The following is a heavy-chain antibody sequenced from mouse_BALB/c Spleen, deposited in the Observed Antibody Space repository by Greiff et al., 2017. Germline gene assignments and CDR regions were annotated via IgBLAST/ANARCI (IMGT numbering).Heavy chain of an antibody. CDR3: ARVGKDYAMDY. D-gene: IGHD2-1*01. J-gene: IGHJ4*01. Sequence: EVQGVESGGGLVKPGGSRKLSCAASGFTFSSFGMHWVRQAPEKGLEWVAYISSGSSTIYYADTVKGRFTISRDNPKNTLFLQMTSLRSEDTAMYYCARVGKDYAMDYWGQGTSVTVSS. V-gene: IGHV5-17*02. CDR2: ISSGSSTI. CDR1: GFTFSSFG.